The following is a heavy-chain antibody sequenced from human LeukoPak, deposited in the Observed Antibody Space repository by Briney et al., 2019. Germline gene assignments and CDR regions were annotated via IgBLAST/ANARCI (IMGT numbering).Heavy chain of an antibody. CDR2: RNHVGST. J-gene: IGHJ3*02. V-gene: IGHV4-34*01. CDR1: GGSFSNCY. D-gene: IGHD1-26*01. Sequence: PSETLSLTCAVYGGSFSNCYWSWFRQPPGRGLEWMGERNHVGSTKSNPSLKPRVTISVDTSKDQFSLKLSSVTTADTAVYYCARAGGGSYSFLEAFDIWGQGTMVTVSS. CDR3: ARAGGGSYSFLEAFDI.